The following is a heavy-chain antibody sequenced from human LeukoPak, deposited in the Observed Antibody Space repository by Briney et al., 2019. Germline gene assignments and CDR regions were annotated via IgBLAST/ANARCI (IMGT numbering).Heavy chain of an antibody. CDR2: IHRDGRT. D-gene: IGHD3-9*01. CDR1: GVSISTSEW. V-gene: IGHV4-4*01. CDR3: GKTDISFNPIYS. J-gene: IGHJ4*02. Sequence: SETLSLTCAVSGVSISTSEWWIWVRQPPGQGLEWIGEIHRDGRTRYNPSLTSRVTMSMDYSKNQFSLNVRFVTAADTAIYCCGKTDISFNPIYSWGPGSLVTVSS.